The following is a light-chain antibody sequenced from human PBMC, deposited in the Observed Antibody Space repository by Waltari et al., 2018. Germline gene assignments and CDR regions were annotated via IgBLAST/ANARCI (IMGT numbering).Light chain of an antibody. Sequence: EIVMTQSPATLSVSPGERATLSCRASQSVSSNLAWYQQKPGQAPRLLIYGASTRATGIPARVIGSGSGTEFTLTISSLQSEDFAVYYCQQYNNWLPITFGQGTRLEIK. J-gene: IGKJ5*01. CDR1: QSVSSN. CDR2: GAS. CDR3: QQYNNWLPIT. V-gene: IGKV3-15*01.